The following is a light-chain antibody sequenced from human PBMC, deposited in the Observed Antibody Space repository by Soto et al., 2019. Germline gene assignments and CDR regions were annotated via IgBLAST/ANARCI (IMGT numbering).Light chain of an antibody. J-gene: IGKJ1*01. CDR1: QGISTY. CDR3: QQSYSTTWT. V-gene: IGKV1-39*01. CDR2: AAS. Sequence: DIQMTQSPSSLSASVGDRVTITCRASQGISTYLNWYQQKPGKAPKLLIYAASSLQSGVPSRFSGSGSETDLTITISSLQPEDVETYSCQQSYSTTWTFGQGTKVDIK.